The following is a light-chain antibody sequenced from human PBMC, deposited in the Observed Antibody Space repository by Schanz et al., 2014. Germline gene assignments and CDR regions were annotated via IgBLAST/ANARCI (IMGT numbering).Light chain of an antibody. CDR1: SSDVGSYNL. CDR2: EGS. V-gene: IGLV2-14*02. J-gene: IGLJ1*01. CDR3: CSYTSISTLNYV. Sequence: QSALTQPASVSGSPGQSITISCTGTSSDVGSYNLVSWYQQHPGKAPKLMIYEGSKRPSGFSNRFSGSKSGNTASLTISGLQAEDEADYYCCSYTSISTLNYVFGSGTKLTVL.